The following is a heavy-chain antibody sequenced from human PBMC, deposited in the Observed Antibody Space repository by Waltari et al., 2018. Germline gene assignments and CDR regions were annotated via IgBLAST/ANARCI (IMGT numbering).Heavy chain of an antibody. CDR1: GFSFSLYA. CDR3: ARSPDQPDSLDYYMDV. J-gene: IGHJ6*03. D-gene: IGHD2-21*01. CDR2: ISSNGVST. Sequence: EVQLVESGGGLVQPGGSLRLSCAASGFSFSLYAMYWVRQAPGKGLEYVSAISSNGVSTYYANSMKGRLSIARDNSKNTLYLQMGSLRAEDMAVYYCARSPDQPDSLDYYMDVWGKGTTVTVSS. V-gene: IGHV3-64*01.